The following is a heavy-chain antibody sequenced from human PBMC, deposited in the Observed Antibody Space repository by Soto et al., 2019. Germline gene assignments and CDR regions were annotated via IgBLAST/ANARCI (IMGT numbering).Heavy chain of an antibody. CDR2: IVVGSGNT. CDR3: AAGRLPVSSNYLPEYYHYGMDV. D-gene: IGHD1-26*01. V-gene: IGHV1-58*01. Sequence: PVNGYCKAAVLTFTVSPVRCRSHASGQRLEWIGWIVVGSGNTNYAQKFQERVTITRDMSTSTAYMELSSLRSEDTAVYYCAAGRLPVSSNYLPEYYHYGMDVWGEPITVTVSS. CDR1: VLTFTVSP. J-gene: IGHJ6*02.